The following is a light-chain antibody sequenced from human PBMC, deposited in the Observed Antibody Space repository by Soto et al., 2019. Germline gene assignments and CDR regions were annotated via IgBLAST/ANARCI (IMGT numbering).Light chain of an antibody. CDR3: QQYNNWPPLT. CDR1: QSVSSN. V-gene: IGKV3-15*01. CDR2: GAP. Sequence: EIVMTQSPATLSVSPGERATLSCRASQSVSSNLAWYQQKPGQAPRLLIYGAPSRATGIPARFSGSGSGTEFTLTISSLQSEDFAVYYCQQYNNWPPLTLGGGTKV. J-gene: IGKJ4*01.